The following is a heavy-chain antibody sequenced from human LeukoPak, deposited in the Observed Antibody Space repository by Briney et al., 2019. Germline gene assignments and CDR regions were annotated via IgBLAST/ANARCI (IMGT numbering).Heavy chain of an antibody. D-gene: IGHD4-23*01. CDR2: IFYSGGT. Sequence: SETLSLTCTVSGDSISSYSWTWIRQPPGKGLEWIGYIFYSGGTNYNPSLKSRVSISVDMSKNQFSLKLTSVTAADTAVYYCARDVTYGGNSPRFDYWGQGTLVTVSS. V-gene: IGHV4-59*12. J-gene: IGHJ4*02. CDR1: GDSISSYS. CDR3: ARDVTYGGNSPRFDY.